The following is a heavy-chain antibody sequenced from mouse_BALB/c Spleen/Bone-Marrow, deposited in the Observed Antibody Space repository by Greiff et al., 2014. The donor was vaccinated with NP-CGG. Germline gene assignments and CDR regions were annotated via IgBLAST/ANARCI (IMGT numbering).Heavy chain of an antibody. Sequence: VQLKESGGGLVQPGGSLRLSCATSGFTFTDYYMSWVRQPPGKALEWLGFIRNKGNGHTTEYSASVKGRFTISRDNSQSILYLQMNIRRTEDSATYYCARDRNYDIHWYFDVWGAGTTVTVSA. CDR2: IRNKGNGHTT. J-gene: IGHJ1*01. CDR1: GFTFTDYY. D-gene: IGHD1-1*01. CDR3: ARDRNYDIHWYFDV. V-gene: IGHV7-3*02.